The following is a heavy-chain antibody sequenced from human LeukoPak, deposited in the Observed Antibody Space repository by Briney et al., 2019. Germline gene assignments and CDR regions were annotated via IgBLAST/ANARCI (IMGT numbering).Heavy chain of an antibody. Sequence: SGPTLVKPTQTLTLTCTFSGFSLSTSGEGVGWIRQPSGKALEWLALIYWNDDKRYSPSLKSRLTITKDTSKNQVVLTMTNMDPVDTATYYCAHSREKCGEWLILAFCAFDIWGQGTMVTVSS. D-gene: IGHD3-3*01. CDR3: AHSREKCGEWLILAFCAFDI. CDR1: GFSLSTSGEG. J-gene: IGHJ3*02. CDR2: IYWNDDK. V-gene: IGHV2-5*01.